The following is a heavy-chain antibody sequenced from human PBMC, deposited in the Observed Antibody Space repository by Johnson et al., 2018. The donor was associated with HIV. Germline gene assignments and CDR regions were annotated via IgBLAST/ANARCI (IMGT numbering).Heavy chain of an antibody. D-gene: IGHD3-22*01. CDR1: GFTFSNYA. CDR3: ARDYYDSSAYYYQDVESAFDI. Sequence: QVQLVESGGGVVQPGRSLRLSCAASGFTFSNYAMYWVRQAPGKGLEWVALISYDGSNKYYSDSVKGRFTMSSDNSKNTLYLQMNSLRPEDTAVYYCARDYYDSSAYYYQDVESAFDIWGQGTMVTVSS. V-gene: IGHV3-30-3*01. CDR2: ISYDGSNK. J-gene: IGHJ3*02.